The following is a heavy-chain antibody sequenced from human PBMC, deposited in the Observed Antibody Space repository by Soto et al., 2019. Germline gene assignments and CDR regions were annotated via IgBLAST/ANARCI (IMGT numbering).Heavy chain of an antibody. Sequence: ASVKVSCKASGYTFTSYDINWVRQATGQGLEWMGWMNPNSGNTGYAQKFQGRVTMTRNTSISTAYMELSSLRSEDTAVYYCARGQGDRLLSYYYYYMDVWGKGTTVTVSS. CDR2: MNPNSGNT. CDR1: GYTFTSYD. CDR3: ARGQGDRLLSYYYYYMDV. J-gene: IGHJ6*03. V-gene: IGHV1-8*01. D-gene: IGHD2-2*01.